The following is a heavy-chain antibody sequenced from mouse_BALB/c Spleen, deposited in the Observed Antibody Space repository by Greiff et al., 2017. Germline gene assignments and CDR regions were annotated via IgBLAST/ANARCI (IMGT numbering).Heavy chain of an antibody. Sequence: VQLQQSGAELARPGASVKLSCKASGYTFTSYWMQWVKQRPGQGLEWIGAIYPGDGDTRYTQKFKGKATLTADKSSSTAYMQLSSLASEDSAVYYCARGYGSSHLYAMDYWGQGTSVTVSS. CDR1: GYTFTSYW. V-gene: IGHV1-87*01. J-gene: IGHJ4*01. D-gene: IGHD1-1*01. CDR2: IYPGDGDT. CDR3: ARGYGSSHLYAMDY.